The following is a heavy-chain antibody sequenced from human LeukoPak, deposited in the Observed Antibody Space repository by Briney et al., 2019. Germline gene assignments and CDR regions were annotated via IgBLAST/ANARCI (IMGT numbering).Heavy chain of an antibody. CDR2: ISSSSRYI. CDR1: GFSFTSSS. J-gene: IGHJ4*02. Sequence: GGSLRLSCVDSGFSFTSSSMNWVRQAPGKGLEWVSSISSSSRYIYYADSVKGRFTISRDNSKRSLYLQMNSLRAEDTAVYYCARVLAATTSFDYWGQGTLVTVSS. CDR3: ARVLAATTSFDY. D-gene: IGHD5-24*01. V-gene: IGHV3-21*01.